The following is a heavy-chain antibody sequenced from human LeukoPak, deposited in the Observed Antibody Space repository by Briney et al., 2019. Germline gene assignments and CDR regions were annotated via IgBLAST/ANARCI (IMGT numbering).Heavy chain of an antibody. J-gene: IGHJ4*02. Sequence: GGSLRLSCAASRFIFNRYWMNRVPEAPGQGLVWVSRIKTDGSSAEYADSVKGRFTISRDNAKNALYFEMNSLRAEDTAVYYCVRDGDGYNFDYWGQGNLVTVS. CDR2: IKTDGSSA. CDR3: VRDGDGYNFDY. V-gene: IGHV3-74*03. CDR1: RFIFNRYW. D-gene: IGHD5-24*01.